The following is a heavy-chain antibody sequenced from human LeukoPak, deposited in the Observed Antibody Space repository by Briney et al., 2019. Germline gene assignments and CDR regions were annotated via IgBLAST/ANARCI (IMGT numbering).Heavy chain of an antibody. V-gene: IGHV7-4-1*02. Sequence: ASVKVSCKASGYTFISYVMTWVRQAPGQGLEWMGWINTNTGNPTYAQDFTGRFLFSVDTSVSTAYLQITNLTAEDTALYYCASRTYSYGLSPWGQGTLVTVSS. CDR1: GYTFISYV. CDR3: ASRTYSYGLSP. CDR2: INTNTGNP. D-gene: IGHD2-15*01. J-gene: IGHJ5*02.